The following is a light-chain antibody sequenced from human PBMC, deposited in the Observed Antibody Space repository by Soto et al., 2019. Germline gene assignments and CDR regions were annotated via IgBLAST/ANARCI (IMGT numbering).Light chain of an antibody. CDR1: RNIRTY. Sequence: DIQMTQSPSSLSASVGDRVTIACRASRNIRTYLNWYQQNPGKAPKLLIYAASNLHSGVPSRFSGSGSGTDFTLNISSLQPEDFATYYCQQAYSKNTFGGGTKVDIK. V-gene: IGKV1-39*01. CDR2: AAS. J-gene: IGKJ4*01. CDR3: QQAYSKNT.